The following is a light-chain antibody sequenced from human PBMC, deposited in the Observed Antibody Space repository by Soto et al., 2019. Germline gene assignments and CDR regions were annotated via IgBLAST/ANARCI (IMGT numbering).Light chain of an antibody. J-gene: IGKJ2*01. CDR3: LQDHTFPYT. CDR1: QGIIDD. CDR2: AAS. Sequence: AIQMTQSPSSLSASIGDRVTITCRASQGIIDDVAWYQQKPGKAPGLLIYAASSLQPGVPSRFSGSGSGTDFTLTISSLQPEDCATYYCLQDHTFPYTFGQGTKVQIK. V-gene: IGKV1-6*01.